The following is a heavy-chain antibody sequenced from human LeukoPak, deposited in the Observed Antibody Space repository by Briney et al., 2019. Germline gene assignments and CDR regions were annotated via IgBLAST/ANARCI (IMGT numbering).Heavy chain of an antibody. CDR2: ISDDGNNK. Sequence: PGGSLRLSCVASGFTFTSYDMHWVRQAPGKGLEWVALISDDGNNKQYVDSVKGRFTISRDNSKNTLYLQLNNLRAEDTAVYYCVGVLMGCGGGSSYLTDYWGEGTLVTAPS. J-gene: IGHJ4*02. V-gene: IGHV3-30*03. CDR3: VGVLMGCGGGSSYLTDY. CDR1: GFTFTSYD. D-gene: IGHD2-15*01.